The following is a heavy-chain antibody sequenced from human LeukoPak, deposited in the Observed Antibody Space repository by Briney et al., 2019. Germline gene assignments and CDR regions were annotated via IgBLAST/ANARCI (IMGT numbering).Heavy chain of an antibody. J-gene: IGHJ5*02. Sequence: ASVKVSCKASGYTFTSYGISWVRQAPGQGLEWMGWINPNSGGTNYAQKFQGRVTMTRDTSISTAYMELSRLRSDDTAVYYCARDGYSYTNWFDPWGQGTLVTVSS. CDR2: INPNSGGT. D-gene: IGHD5-18*01. V-gene: IGHV1-2*02. CDR3: ARDGYSYTNWFDP. CDR1: GYTFTSYG.